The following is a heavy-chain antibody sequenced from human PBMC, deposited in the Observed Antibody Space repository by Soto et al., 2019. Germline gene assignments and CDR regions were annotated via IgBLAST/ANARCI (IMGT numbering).Heavy chain of an antibody. D-gene: IGHD6-13*01. CDR3: ASLVRQHLPPLGP. V-gene: IGHV3-11*06. J-gene: IGHJ5*02. CDR1: GFDFSDAY. CDR2: ITSSSVQT. Sequence: QVHLVESGGGLVKPGGSLRLSCPASGFDFSDAYMSWIRQAPGKGLEWVAWITSSSVQTRYADSVKGRFTISRDNAKNSLYLQMNSLRPEDTAVYYCASLVRQHLPPLGPWGQGTLVIVSS.